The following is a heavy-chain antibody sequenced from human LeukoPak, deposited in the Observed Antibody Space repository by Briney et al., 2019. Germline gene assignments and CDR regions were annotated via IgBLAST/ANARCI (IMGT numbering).Heavy chain of an antibody. CDR2: IWYDGSNK. Sequence: GRSLRLSCAASGFTFSSYGMHWVRQAPGKGLEGVAVIWYDGSNKYYADSVKGRFTISRDNSKNTLYLQMNSLRAEDTAVYYCAKEGYYDSSGYYVYYFDYRGQGTLVTVSS. CDR1: GFTFSSYG. J-gene: IGHJ4*02. D-gene: IGHD3-22*01. CDR3: AKEGYYDSSGYYVYYFDY. V-gene: IGHV3-33*06.